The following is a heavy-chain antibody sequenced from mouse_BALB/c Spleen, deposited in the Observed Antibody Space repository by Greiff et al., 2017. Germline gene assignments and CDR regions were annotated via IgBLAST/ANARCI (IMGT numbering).Heavy chain of an antibody. CDR3: ARDGKGDY. CDR2: IDTSDSYT. J-gene: IGHJ2*01. D-gene: IGHD2-1*01. Sequence: VHLVVSGGGLVKPGASVKMSCKASGYTFTDYWMHWVKQRPGQGLEWIGAIDTSDSYTSYNQKFKGKATLTVDESSSTAYMQLSSLTSEDSAVYYCARDGKGDYWGQGTTLTVSS. V-gene: IGHV1-69*02. CDR1: GYTFTDYW.